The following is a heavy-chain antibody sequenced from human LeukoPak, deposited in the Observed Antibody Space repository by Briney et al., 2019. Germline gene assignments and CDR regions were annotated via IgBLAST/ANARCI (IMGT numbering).Heavy chain of an antibody. J-gene: IGHJ4*02. CDR1: GGTFSSYA. Sequence: ASVKVSCKASGGTFSSYAISWVRQAPGQGLEWMGWISAYNGNTNYAQKLQGRVTMTTDTSTSTAYMELRSLRSDDTAVYYCARERSSSFDYWGQGTLVTVSS. CDR3: ARERSSSFDY. D-gene: IGHD6-6*01. CDR2: ISAYNGNT. V-gene: IGHV1-18*01.